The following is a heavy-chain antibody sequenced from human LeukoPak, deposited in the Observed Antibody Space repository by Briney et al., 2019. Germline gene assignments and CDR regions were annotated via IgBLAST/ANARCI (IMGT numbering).Heavy chain of an antibody. CDR2: ISGSGGST. CDR1: GFTFSSYA. CDR3: AKGNSGCYDY. V-gene: IGHV3-23*01. D-gene: IGHD6-19*01. J-gene: IGHJ4*02. Sequence: PGGSLRLSCAASGFTFSSYAMSWVRQAPGKGLEWVSRISGSGGSTYYADSVKGRFTISRDNSKNTLYMQMNSLRAEDTAVYYCAKGNSGCYDYWGQGTLVTVSS.